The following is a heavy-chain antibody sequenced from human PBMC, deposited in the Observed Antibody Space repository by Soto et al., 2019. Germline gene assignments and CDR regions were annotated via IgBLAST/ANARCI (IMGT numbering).Heavy chain of an antibody. V-gene: IGHV3-48*02. CDR2: ISSSSSTI. Sequence: PGGSLRLSCAASGFTFSSYSMNWVRQAPGKGLEWVSYISSSSSTIYYADSVKGRFTISRDNAKNSLYLQMNSLRDEDTAVYYCARSLRGLELGMNNWFDPSGQGTLVTVSS. CDR3: ARSLRGLELGMNNWFDP. D-gene: IGHD1-7*01. CDR1: GFTFSSYS. J-gene: IGHJ5*02.